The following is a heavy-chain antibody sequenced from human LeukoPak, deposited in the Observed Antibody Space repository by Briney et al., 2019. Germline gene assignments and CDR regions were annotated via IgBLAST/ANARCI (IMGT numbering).Heavy chain of an antibody. Sequence: ASVKVSCKASGYTFTSYGISWVRQAPGQGLEWMGWISAYNGNTNYAQKLQGRVTMTTDTSTSTAYMELRSLRSDDTAVYYCARAGGDGYYTQPSDYWGQGTLVTVSS. CDR2: ISAYNGNT. CDR3: ARAGGDGYYTQPSDY. D-gene: IGHD5-24*01. J-gene: IGHJ4*02. CDR1: GYTFTSYG. V-gene: IGHV1-18*01.